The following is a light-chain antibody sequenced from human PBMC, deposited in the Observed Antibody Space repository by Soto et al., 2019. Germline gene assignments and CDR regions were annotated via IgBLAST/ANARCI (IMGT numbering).Light chain of an antibody. V-gene: IGLV2-14*01. CDR2: EVS. Sequence: QSALTQPASVSGSPGQSITISCTGTSSDIGAYNYVSWYQLHPGKAPKLMIYEVSNRPSGVSNRFSGSKSGNTASLTISGRQAEDEADYYCSSYTSSSTPYVFGTGTKVTVL. CDR1: SSDIGAYNY. J-gene: IGLJ1*01. CDR3: SSYTSSSTPYV.